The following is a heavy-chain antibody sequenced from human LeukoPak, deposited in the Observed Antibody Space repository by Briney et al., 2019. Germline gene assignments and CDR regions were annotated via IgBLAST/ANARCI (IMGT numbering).Heavy chain of an antibody. Sequence: PGGSLRLSCAASGFTFSDYYMSWIRQAPGKGLEWVSYISSSGGTIYYADSVKGRFTISRDNAKNSLYLQMNSLRAEDTAVYYCARDQAPYCSGGSCYSSRLYYYYYGMDVWGQGTTVTVSS. CDR2: ISSSGGTI. CDR3: ARDQAPYCSGGSCYSSRLYYYYYGMDV. D-gene: IGHD2-15*01. V-gene: IGHV3-11*01. J-gene: IGHJ6*02. CDR1: GFTFSDYY.